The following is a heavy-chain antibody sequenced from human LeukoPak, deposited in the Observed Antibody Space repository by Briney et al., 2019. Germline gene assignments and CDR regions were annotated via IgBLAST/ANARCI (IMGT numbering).Heavy chain of an antibody. J-gene: IGHJ6*02. D-gene: IGHD2-21*01. CDR3: AAYCGGDCYGMDV. CDR2: IKQDGSEK. Sequence: PGGSLRLSCAASGFTFSSYWMSWVRQAPGKGLEWVANIKQDGSEKFYVDSVKGRFTISRDNAKNSLYLQMNSLRAEDTAVYNCAAYCGGDCYGMDVWGQGTTVTVSS. CDR1: GFTFSSYW. V-gene: IGHV3-7*01.